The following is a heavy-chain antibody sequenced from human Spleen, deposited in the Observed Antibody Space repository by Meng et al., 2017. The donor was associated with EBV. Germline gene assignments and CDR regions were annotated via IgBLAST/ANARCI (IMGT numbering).Heavy chain of an antibody. CDR1: GGSVSRVSHY. J-gene: IGHJ4*02. D-gene: IGHD6-13*01. V-gene: IGHV4-61*01. CDR2: IYHSWST. Sequence: VRLQEAGPGGGEPSETRSRTCTVCGGSVSRVSHYWSWMRQPPGKGREWIWDIYHSWSTNYNPALTIRVSISVNTAKNQFSLNLKSVTVADAAVFYCARDGYSNCIDYWGQGTLVTVSS. CDR3: ARDGYSNCIDY.